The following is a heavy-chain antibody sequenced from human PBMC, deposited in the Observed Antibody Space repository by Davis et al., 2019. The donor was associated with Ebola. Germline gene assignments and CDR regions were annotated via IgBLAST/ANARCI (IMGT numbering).Heavy chain of an antibody. CDR2: ISAYNGNT. CDR3: ARPNNGTYDY. CDR1: GYTFSSYD. Sequence: ASVKVSCKASGYTFSSYDINWVRQAPGQGLEWMGWISAYNGNTNYAQKLQGRVTMTTDTSTSTAYMELRSLRSDDTAVYYCARPNNGTYDYWGQGTLVTVSS. J-gene: IGHJ4*02. D-gene: IGHD1-7*01. V-gene: IGHV1-18*01.